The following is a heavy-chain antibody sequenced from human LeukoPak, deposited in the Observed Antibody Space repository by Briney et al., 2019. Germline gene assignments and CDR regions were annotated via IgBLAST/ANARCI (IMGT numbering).Heavy chain of an antibody. J-gene: IGHJ3*02. V-gene: IGHV3-23*01. CDR1: GFTFSSYA. CDR2: ISGSGGST. D-gene: IGHD5-18*01. Sequence: GGSLRLSCAASGFTFSSYAMSWVRQAPGKGLEWVSAISGSGGSTYYADSVKGRFTISRDNAKNSLYLQMNSLRAEDTAVYYCARDQVDTAMVSAFDIWGQGTMVTVSS. CDR3: ARDQVDTAMVSAFDI.